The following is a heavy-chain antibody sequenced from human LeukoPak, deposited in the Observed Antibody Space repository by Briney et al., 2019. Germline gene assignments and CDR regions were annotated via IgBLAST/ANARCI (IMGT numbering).Heavy chain of an antibody. CDR3: ARAALSVGDYVHDAFDI. CDR1: GFTVSSKY. J-gene: IGHJ3*02. Sequence: PGGSLRLSCAVSGFTVSSKYMSWVRQAPGKGLEWVSSISSSSSYIYYADSVKGRFTISRDNAKNSLYLQMNSLRAEDTAVYYCARAALSVGDYVHDAFDIWGQGTMVTVSS. CDR2: ISSSSSYI. V-gene: IGHV3-21*01. D-gene: IGHD2-21*02.